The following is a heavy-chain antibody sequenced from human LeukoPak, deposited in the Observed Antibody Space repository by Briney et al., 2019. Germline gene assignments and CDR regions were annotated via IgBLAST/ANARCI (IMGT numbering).Heavy chain of an antibody. Sequence: KPSETLSLTCTVSGGSISSSSYWAWIRQPPGKGLEWIGNIYYSGSTYYNPSPKSRVTISVDTSKNQFSLKLSSVTAADTAVYYCARSSPNYDFGVWGKGTTVTVSS. V-gene: IGHV4-39*01. CDR2: IYYSGST. CDR1: GGSISSSSY. CDR3: ARSSPNYDFGV. D-gene: IGHD3-3*01. J-gene: IGHJ6*04.